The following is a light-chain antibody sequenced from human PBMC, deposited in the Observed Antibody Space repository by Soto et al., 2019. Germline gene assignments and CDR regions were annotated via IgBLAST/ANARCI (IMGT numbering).Light chain of an antibody. CDR3: ISYTSDDVRYV. Sequence: QSALTQPASVSGTAGQSITISCTGSNSDVGLHDFVSWYQHHPGRAPKLIVSEVSHRPSGISNRFSGSKSGNTASLTISGLXSEDEADYYCISYTSDDVRYVFGTGTKVTVL. V-gene: IGLV2-14*01. CDR2: EVS. CDR1: NSDVGLHDF. J-gene: IGLJ1*01.